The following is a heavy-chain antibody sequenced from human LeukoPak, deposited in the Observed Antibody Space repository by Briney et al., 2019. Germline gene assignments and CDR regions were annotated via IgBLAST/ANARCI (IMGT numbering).Heavy chain of an antibody. CDR2: VRRNYET. CDR1: GFTLSGSH. D-gene: IGHD2-2*01. V-gene: IGHV3-73*01. CDR3: ARQTNSCHDY. Sequence: GGSLRLSCAASGFTLSGSHMHWVRQAPGKGLEWVGHVRRNYETAYGASVKGRFTISRDDSENTAYLHMNNLKAEDTAIYFCARQTNSCHDYWGQGTLVTVSS. J-gene: IGHJ4*02.